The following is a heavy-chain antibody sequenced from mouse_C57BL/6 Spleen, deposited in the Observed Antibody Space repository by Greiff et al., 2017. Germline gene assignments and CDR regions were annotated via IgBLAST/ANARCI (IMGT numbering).Heavy chain of an antibody. D-gene: IGHD1-1*01. Sequence: QVQLQQPGTELVKPGASVKLSCKASGYTFTSYWMHWVKQRPGQGLEWIGNINPSNGGTNYNEKFKSKATLTVDKSSSTAYMQLSSLTSEDSAVYYCASVRSLNGSSYGYFDYWGQGTTLTVSS. V-gene: IGHV1-53*01. CDR1: GYTFTSYW. CDR2: INPSNGGT. J-gene: IGHJ2*01. CDR3: ASVRSLNGSSYGYFDY.